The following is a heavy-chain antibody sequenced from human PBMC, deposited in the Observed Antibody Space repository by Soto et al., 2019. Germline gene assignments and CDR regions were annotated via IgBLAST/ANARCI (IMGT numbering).Heavy chain of an antibody. CDR2: MNPNTGNT. V-gene: IGHV1-8*01. CDR3: ARDIIGTTDRLDP. Sequence: ASVKVSCKAFGYTFTSADINWVRQATGQGLEWMGWMNPNTGNTGYAQKFQGRVTMTRDTTVSTAYMELASLRYDDTAVYFCARDIIGTTDRLDPRGQGTLVTVSS. J-gene: IGHJ5*02. D-gene: IGHD1-7*01. CDR1: GYTFTSAD.